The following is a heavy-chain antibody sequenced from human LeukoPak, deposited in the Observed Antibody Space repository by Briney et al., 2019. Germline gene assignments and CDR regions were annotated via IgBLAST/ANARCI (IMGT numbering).Heavy chain of an antibody. V-gene: IGHV4-59*01. CDR3: ARRPYSGSYILDY. D-gene: IGHD1-26*01. CDR1: GGSISSYY. CDR2: IYYSGST. J-gene: IGHJ4*02. Sequence: SETLSLTCTVSGGSISSYYWSWIRQPPGKGLEWIGYIYYSGSTNYNPSLKSRVTISVDTFKNQFSLKLSSVTAADTAVYYCARRPYSGSYILDYWGQGTLVTVSS.